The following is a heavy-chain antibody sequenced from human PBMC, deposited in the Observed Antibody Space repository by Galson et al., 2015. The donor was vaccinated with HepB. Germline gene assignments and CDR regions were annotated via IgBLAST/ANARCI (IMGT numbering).Heavy chain of an antibody. V-gene: IGHV1-18*01. D-gene: IGHD5-12*01. J-gene: IGHJ5*02. CDR1: GYTFTSYG. CDR3: ARRVATIGWFDP. CDR2: ISAYNGNT. Sequence: SVKVSCKASGYTFTSYGISWVRQAPGQGLEWMGWISAYNGNTNYAQKLQGRVTMTTDTSTSTAYMELRSLRSDNTAVYYCARRVATIGWFDPWGQGTLVTVSS.